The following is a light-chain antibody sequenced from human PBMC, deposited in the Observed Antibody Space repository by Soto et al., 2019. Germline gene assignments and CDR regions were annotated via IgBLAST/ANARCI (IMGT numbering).Light chain of an antibody. CDR1: ESVVSY. CDR3: QHYYNWPPWT. Sequence: EIVMTQSPATLSVSPGERATLSCRASESVVSYLPWYQQKPGQAPRLLIFGASTRATGVPARFSGSGSGTEFTLTISSLQSEDSAVYYCQHYYNWPPWTFGQGTKVEIK. V-gene: IGKV3-15*01. CDR2: GAS. J-gene: IGKJ1*01.